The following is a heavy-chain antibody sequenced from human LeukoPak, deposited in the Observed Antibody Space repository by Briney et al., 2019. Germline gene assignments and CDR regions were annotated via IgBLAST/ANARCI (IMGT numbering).Heavy chain of an antibody. J-gene: IGHJ4*02. CDR2: IYYSGRT. CDR3: ASNYGSGSYHYFDY. D-gene: IGHD3-10*01. Sequence: SQTLSLTCTVSGGSISSGDYYWSWIRQPPGKGLEWIGYIYYSGRTYYNPSLKSRVTMSVDTSKNQFSLKMSSVTAADTAVYYCASNYGSGSYHYFDYWGQGTLVTVSS. V-gene: IGHV4-30-4*01. CDR1: GGSISSGDYY.